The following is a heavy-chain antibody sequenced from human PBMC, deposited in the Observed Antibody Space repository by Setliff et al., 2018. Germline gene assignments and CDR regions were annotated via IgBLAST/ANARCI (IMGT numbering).Heavy chain of an antibody. D-gene: IGHD3-10*01. J-gene: IGHJ4*02. CDR2: INHSGST. CDR3: AKVRRGGYYGSGSSPFDY. Sequence: SETLSLTCAVYGGSFSGYYWSWIRQPPGKGLEWIGEINHSGSTNYNPSLKSRVTISVDTSKNQFSLKLSSVTAADTAVYYCAKVRRGGYYGSGSSPFDYWGQGTLVTVSS. V-gene: IGHV4-34*01. CDR1: GGSFSGYY.